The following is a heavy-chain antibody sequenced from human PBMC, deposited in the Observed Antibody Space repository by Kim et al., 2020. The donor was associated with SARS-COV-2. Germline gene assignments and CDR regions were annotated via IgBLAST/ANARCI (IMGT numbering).Heavy chain of an antibody. Sequence: NPSPKSRVTVSFAASKNQFSLKLTSVTPADTAVYYCARLHRALDYWGQGALVTVSS. V-gene: IGHV4-61*07. CDR3: ARLHRALDY. J-gene: IGHJ4*02.